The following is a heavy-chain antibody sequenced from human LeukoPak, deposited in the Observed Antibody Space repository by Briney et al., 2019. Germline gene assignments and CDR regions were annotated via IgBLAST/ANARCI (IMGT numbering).Heavy chain of an antibody. CDR2: ISSDSNYI. V-gene: IGHV3-21*01. CDR3: ARVAFGLYVMDV. J-gene: IGHJ6*02. Sequence: KPGGSLRLSCAASGFIFSTYSMNWVRQAPGKGLEWVSSISSDSNYIYYADSLKGRFTISIDNAKNSLYLQMISLRAEDTAVYYCARVAFGLYVMDVWGQGTTVTVSS. D-gene: IGHD3/OR15-3a*01. CDR1: GFIFSTYS.